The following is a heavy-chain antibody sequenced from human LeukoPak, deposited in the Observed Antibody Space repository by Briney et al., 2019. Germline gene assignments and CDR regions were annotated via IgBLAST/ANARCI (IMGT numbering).Heavy chain of an antibody. V-gene: IGHV3-21*01. CDR2: ISSNSYSI. Sequence: GGSLRLSCAASGFTFSTYTMKWVRQAPGKGLEWVSSISSNSYSIYYANLVKGRFTISRDNAKNSLYLQMNGLSAEDTAVYYCARGTTGLIDYWGQRSLVTVSS. J-gene: IGHJ4*02. CDR3: ARGTTGLIDY. CDR1: GFTFSTYT. D-gene: IGHD1-7*01.